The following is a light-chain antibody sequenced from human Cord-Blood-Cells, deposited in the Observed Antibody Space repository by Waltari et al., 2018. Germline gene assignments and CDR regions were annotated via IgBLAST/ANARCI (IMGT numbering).Light chain of an antibody. CDR1: SLRSYY. CDR2: GKT. CDR3: NSRDSSGNHYV. J-gene: IGLJ1*01. V-gene: IGLV3-19*01. Sequence: SSELTQDPAVSVALGQTVRITCQGDSLRSYYASWYQQKPGQAPVLVIYGKTNRPPGIPDRFSGSSSGNTASLTITGAQAEDEADYYCNSRDSSGNHYVFGTGTKVTVL.